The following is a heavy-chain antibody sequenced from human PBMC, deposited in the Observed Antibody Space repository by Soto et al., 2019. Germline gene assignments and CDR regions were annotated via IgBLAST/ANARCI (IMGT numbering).Heavy chain of an antibody. J-gene: IGHJ5*02. CDR3: ARRPAKLWFGENWFDP. CDR1: GGSFSGYY. Sequence: SETMSLTCAVYGGSFSGYYWSWIRQPPGKGLEWIGEINHSGSTNYNPSLKSRVTISVDTSKNQFSLKLSSVTAADTAVYYCARRPAKLWFGENWFDPWGQGTLVTVS. CDR2: INHSGST. D-gene: IGHD3-10*01. V-gene: IGHV4-34*01.